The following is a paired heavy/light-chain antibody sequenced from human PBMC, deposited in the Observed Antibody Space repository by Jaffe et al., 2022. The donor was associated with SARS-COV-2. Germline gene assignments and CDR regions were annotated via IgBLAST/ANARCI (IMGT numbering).Heavy chain of an antibody. Sequence: QVTLKESGPVLVKPTETLTLTCTVSGFSLSNARMGVSWIRQPPGKALEWLAHIFSNDEKSYSTSLKSRLTISKDTSKSQVVLTMTNMDPVDTATYYCARIIDPPGYAQDQYFDYWGQGTLVTVSS. CDR1: GFSLSNARMG. CDR2: IFSNDEK. CDR3: ARIIDPPGYAQDQYFDY. D-gene: IGHD2-8*01. V-gene: IGHV2-26*01. J-gene: IGHJ4*02.
Light chain of an antibody. CDR2: DAS. Sequence: EIVLTQSPATLSLSPGERATLSCRASQSVSSYLAWYQQKPGQAPRLLIYDASNRATGIPARFSGSGSGTDFTLTISSLEPEDFAVYYCQQQYTFGQGTKLEIK. J-gene: IGKJ2*01. CDR3: QQQYT. CDR1: QSVSSY. V-gene: IGKV3-11*01.